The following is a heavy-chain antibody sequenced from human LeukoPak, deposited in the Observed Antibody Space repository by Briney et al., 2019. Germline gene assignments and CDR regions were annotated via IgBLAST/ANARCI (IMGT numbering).Heavy chain of an antibody. CDR3: ARQRERWLQKSRPVDAFDI. Sequence: SETLSLTCTVSGGSISSYYWSLIRQPPGKGLEWIGYSYYSGSTNYNPSLKSRVTISVDTSKNQFSLKLSSVTAADTAVYYCARQRERWLQKSRPVDAFDIWGQGTMVTVSS. CDR1: GGSISSYY. J-gene: IGHJ3*02. V-gene: IGHV4-59*08. D-gene: IGHD5-24*01. CDR2: SYYSGST.